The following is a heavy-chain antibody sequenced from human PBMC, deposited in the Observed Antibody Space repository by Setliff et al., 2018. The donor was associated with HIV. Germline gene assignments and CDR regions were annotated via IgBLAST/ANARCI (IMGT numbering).Heavy chain of an antibody. V-gene: IGHV5-10-1*01. CDR3: VRQRSGWYEGIRYYMDV. CDR2: IDPSNSNT. D-gene: IGHD6-19*01. CDR1: GYSFTSYW. Sequence: RGESLKISCKGSGYSFTSYWISWVRQMPGKGLEWMGRIDPSNSNTNYSPSFQGHVTISVDRSISTAYLQWSSLKASDTAMYYCVRQRSGWYEGIRYYMDVWGKGTTVTVSS. J-gene: IGHJ6*03.